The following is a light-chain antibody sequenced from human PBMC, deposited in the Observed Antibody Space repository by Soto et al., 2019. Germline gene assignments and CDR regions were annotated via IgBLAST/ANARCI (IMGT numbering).Light chain of an antibody. Sequence: QSVLTQPPSVSGAPGQRVTISCTGSSSNIGAGYDVHWYQQLPGTAPKLLIYANTNRPSGVPDRFSGSKSGTSASLAITGLRAEDEADYYCQSYDSSLSGYVFGTGTKVTVL. J-gene: IGLJ1*01. CDR1: SSNIGAGYD. CDR2: ANT. V-gene: IGLV1-40*01. CDR3: QSYDSSLSGYV.